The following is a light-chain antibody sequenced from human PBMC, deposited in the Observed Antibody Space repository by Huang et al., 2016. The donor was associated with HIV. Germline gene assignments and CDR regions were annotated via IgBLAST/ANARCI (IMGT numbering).Light chain of an antibody. Sequence: IVMTQSPLSLPVTPGEPASISCRSSQSLLHTNGYYYLDWYLQKPGQSPQLLLYLGSNRSSGVPDRFSGSGSVIDFTLKISRVEAEDVGIYFCMQALQTPRTFGQGTRLEIK. V-gene: IGKV2-28*01. CDR1: QSLLHTNGYYY. CDR3: MQALQTPRT. J-gene: IGKJ5*01. CDR2: LGS.